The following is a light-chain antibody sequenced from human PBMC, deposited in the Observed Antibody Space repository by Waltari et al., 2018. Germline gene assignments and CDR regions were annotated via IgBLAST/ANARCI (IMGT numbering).Light chain of an antibody. CDR1: SGHSSNI. Sequence: QLVLTQSPSASASLGASVKLTCPLSSGHSSNIIAWLPQLPEKGPRFLMKLNADGSHSRGAEIPDRFSGSSSGAERYLTISSLQPEDEADYYCQTGGHGTWVFGGGTKLTVL. CDR3: QTGGHGTWV. V-gene: IGLV4-69*01. CDR2: LNADGSH. J-gene: IGLJ3*02.